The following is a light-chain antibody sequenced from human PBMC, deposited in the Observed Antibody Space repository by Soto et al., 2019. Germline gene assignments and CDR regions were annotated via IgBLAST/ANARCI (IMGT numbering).Light chain of an antibody. CDR2: DAS. CDR3: QMRNIWPLWT. V-gene: IGKV3-11*01. CDR1: QTFSDY. J-gene: IGKJ1*01. Sequence: EIVLTQSPATLSLSPGERATLSCRASQTFSDYLAWYQQQPGQAPRLLIYDASNRATGVPARFSGSGSGTDFTLTISSLEPEDFAVYYCQMRNIWPLWTFGQGTKVDIK.